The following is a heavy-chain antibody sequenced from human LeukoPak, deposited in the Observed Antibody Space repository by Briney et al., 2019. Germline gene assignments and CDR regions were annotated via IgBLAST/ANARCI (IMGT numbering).Heavy chain of an antibody. V-gene: IGHV3-7*01. Sequence: GGSLRLSCAASGFTFSSYWMSWGRQAPGKGREWVANIKEDGSEKYYVDSVKGGFTIYRDKAKNSLYLQMNSLRAEDTAVYYCARDGSVTTSKGYWGQGTLVTVSS. CDR3: ARDGSVTTSKGY. J-gene: IGHJ4*02. CDR1: GFTFSSYW. CDR2: IKEDGSEK. D-gene: IGHD4-11*01.